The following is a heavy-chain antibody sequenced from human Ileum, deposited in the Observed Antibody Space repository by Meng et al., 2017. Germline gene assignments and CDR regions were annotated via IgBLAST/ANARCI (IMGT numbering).Heavy chain of an antibody. D-gene: IGHD4-17*01. CDR3: AREGVIIFGDQDRLFWGPNWFDP. Sequence: GESLKISCAASGFTFSDYYMSWIRQAPGKGLEWVSYISSSGSTIYYADSVKGRFTISRDNAKKSLYLQMNSLRAEDTAVYYCAREGVIIFGDQDRLFWGPNWFDPWGQGTLVTVSS. CDR1: GFTFSDYY. V-gene: IGHV3-11*01. J-gene: IGHJ5*02. CDR2: ISSSGSTI.